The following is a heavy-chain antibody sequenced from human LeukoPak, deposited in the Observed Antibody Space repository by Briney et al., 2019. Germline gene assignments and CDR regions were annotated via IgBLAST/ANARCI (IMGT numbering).Heavy chain of an antibody. CDR1: GFTFTHSW. CDR3: VRALGSSSADY. CDR2: IKHDGSAK. Sequence: GGSLRLSCAASGFTFTHSWMSWVRQAPGKGLEWVANIKHDGSAKYYADSVKGRFTISRDNAKNTVSLQMNSLRGEDTAVYYCVRALGSSSADYGGQGTLVTVSS. D-gene: IGHD6-6*01. J-gene: IGHJ4*02. V-gene: IGHV3-7*01.